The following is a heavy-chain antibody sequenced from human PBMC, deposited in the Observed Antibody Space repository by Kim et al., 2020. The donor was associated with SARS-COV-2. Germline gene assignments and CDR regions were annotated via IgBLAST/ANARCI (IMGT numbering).Heavy chain of an antibody. CDR3: ANGGNYCSGGSCFDY. D-gene: IGHD2-15*01. Sequence: NPSLKGRVTISVDTSKNQFSLKLSSVTAADTAVYYCANGGNYCSGGSCFDYWGQGTLVTVSS. J-gene: IGHJ4*02. V-gene: IGHV4-34*13.